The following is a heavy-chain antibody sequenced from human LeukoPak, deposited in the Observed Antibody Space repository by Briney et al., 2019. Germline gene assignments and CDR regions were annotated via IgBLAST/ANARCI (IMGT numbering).Heavy chain of an antibody. CDR1: GYAFTSYD. CDR3: ASLRRSYYYYGMDV. Sequence: ASVTVSCKASGYAFTSYDINGVRQATGQGLEWMGWMNPNSGNTGYAQKFQGRVTMTRNTSISTAYMELSSLRSEDTAVYYCASLRRSYYYYGMDVWGQGTTVSVSS. CDR2: MNPNSGNT. J-gene: IGHJ6*02. V-gene: IGHV1-8*01.